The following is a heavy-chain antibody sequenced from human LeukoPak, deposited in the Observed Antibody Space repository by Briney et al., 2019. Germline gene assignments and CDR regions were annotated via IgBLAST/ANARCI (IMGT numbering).Heavy chain of an antibody. Sequence: ASVKVSCKASGYTFTSYYMHWVRQAPGQGLEWMGIINPSGGSTNYAQKFQGRVTITADESTSTAYMELSSLRSEDTAVYYCARPSGYSSGWADYFDYWGQGTLVTVSS. CDR3: ARPSGYSSGWADYFDY. J-gene: IGHJ4*02. CDR1: GYTFTSYY. CDR2: INPSGGST. V-gene: IGHV1-46*01. D-gene: IGHD6-19*01.